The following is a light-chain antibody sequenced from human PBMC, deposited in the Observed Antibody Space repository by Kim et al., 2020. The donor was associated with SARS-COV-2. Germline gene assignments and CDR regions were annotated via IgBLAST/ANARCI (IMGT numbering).Light chain of an antibody. J-gene: IGLJ3*02. CDR3: SNLECSLDAWV. CDR2: NDN. V-gene: IGLV1-44*01. CDR1: SSNIGRHF. Sequence: QSVLTQPPSTSGTPGQRVTISCSGSSSNIGRHFVNWFQQLPGTAPKVFIYNDNQRPSGVPDRFSGSRSGTSASLAISGLQAEGEAEFYCSNLECSLDAWVFGG.